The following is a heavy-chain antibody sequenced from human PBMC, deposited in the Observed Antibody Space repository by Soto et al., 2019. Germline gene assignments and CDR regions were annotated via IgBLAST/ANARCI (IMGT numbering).Heavy chain of an antibody. CDR1: GFTFSSYG. CDR2: ISYDGSNK. CDR3: AKDWGAYQSRYYYGMDV. Sequence: QVQLVESGGGVVQPGRSLRLSCAASGFTFSSYGMHWVRQAPGKGLEWVAVISYDGSNKYYADSVKGRFTISRDNSKNTLYLKMNSLRAEDTAVYYCAKDWGAYQSRYYYGMDVWGQGTTVTVSS. D-gene: IGHD3-16*01. J-gene: IGHJ6*02. V-gene: IGHV3-30*18.